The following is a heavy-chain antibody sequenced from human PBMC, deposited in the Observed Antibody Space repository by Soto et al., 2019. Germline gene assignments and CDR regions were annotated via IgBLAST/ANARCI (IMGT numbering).Heavy chain of an antibody. J-gene: IGHJ4*02. V-gene: IGHV3-23*01. CDR1: GFTFSSYA. CDR2: ISGSGGST. D-gene: IGHD4-17*01. Sequence: EVQLLESGGGLVQPGGSLRLSCAASGFTFSSYAMSWVRQAPGKGLEWVSAISGSGGSTYYADSVKGRFTISRDNSKNTLNQQINSLRAEDTAVYYCAKDQARTVTTRGFDYWGQGTLVTVSS. CDR3: AKDQARTVTTRGFDY.